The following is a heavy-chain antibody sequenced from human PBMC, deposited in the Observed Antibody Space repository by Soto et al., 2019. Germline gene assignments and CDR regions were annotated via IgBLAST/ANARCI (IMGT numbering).Heavy chain of an antibody. D-gene: IGHD7-27*01. Sequence: EVRLVESGGGLVKPGGSLRLSCAASGFGFSSFSMSWVRQAPGKGLEWVSSIDYRGNIINYADSVKGRFTISLDNARNSLFLQMNSLRADDTAVYFWVRAQVGTRWGYFANWGQGILVIVSS. J-gene: IGHJ4*02. V-gene: IGHV3-21*01. CDR3: VRAQVGTRWGYFAN. CDR2: IDYRGNII. CDR1: GFGFSSFS.